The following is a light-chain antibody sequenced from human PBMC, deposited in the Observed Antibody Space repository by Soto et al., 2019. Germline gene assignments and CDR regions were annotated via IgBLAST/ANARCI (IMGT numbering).Light chain of an antibody. CDR3: QQYKNWPWT. J-gene: IGKJ1*01. V-gene: IGKV3-15*01. CDR2: GAS. CDR1: QSVSSS. Sequence: EIVMTQSPATLSGSPGERATLSCRTSQSVSSSLAWYQQKPGQAPSLLIYGASTRATGIPARFSGSGSGTEFTLTISSLQSEDCAVYYCQQYKNWPWTFGQGTKVDIK.